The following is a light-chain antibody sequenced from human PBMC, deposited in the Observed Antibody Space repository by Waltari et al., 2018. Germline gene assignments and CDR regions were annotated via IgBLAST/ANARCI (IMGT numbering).Light chain of an antibody. CDR1: SSDVGGYNY. CDR2: VVS. Sequence: QSALTQPASVSGSPGQSITISCPGTSSDVGGYNYVSWYQQHPGRAPKVMLYVVSNRPSGVSNRFSGSKSGNTASLTISGLQAEDEADYYCSSFTGSSTLVFGGGTKLTVL. J-gene: IGLJ2*01. V-gene: IGLV2-14*03. CDR3: SSFTGSSTLV.